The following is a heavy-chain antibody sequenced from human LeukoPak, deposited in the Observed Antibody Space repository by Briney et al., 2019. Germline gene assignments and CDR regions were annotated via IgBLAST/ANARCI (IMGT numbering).Heavy chain of an antibody. J-gene: IGHJ5*02. CDR1: GGSISSGEYF. Sequence: SQTLSLTCTVSGGSISSGEYFWSWIRQPPGKGLEWIGYIYYTGSTYYNPSLKGRVTISVDTSRNQFSLKLSSVTAADTAVYYCARGYAPWGQGILVTVSS. V-gene: IGHV4-30-4*01. CDR3: ARGYAP. CDR2: IYYTGST. D-gene: IGHD5-12*01.